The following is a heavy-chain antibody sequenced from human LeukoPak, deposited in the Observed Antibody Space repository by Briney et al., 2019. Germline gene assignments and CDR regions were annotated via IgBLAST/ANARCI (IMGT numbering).Heavy chain of an antibody. CDR3: ASIPSRRQLVDY. D-gene: IGHD6-13*01. Sequence: GGSLRPSCVPSGFTFSSYEMNWVRQAPGKGLEWVSYITGSGSTIYYADSVRGRFTISRDNAKNSLYLQMNSLRAEDTAVYYCASIPSRRQLVDYWGQGTLVIVSS. V-gene: IGHV3-48*03. CDR1: GFTFSSYE. CDR2: ITGSGSTI. J-gene: IGHJ4*02.